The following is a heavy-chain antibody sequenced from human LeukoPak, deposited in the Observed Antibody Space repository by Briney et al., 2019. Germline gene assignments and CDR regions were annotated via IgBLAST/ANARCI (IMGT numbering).Heavy chain of an antibody. J-gene: IGHJ4*02. D-gene: IGHD3-22*01. V-gene: IGHV3-23*01. CDR1: GFTFSDYA. CDR3: AKQGYYDSSGTPDY. CDR2: ISGSGGTT. Sequence: GGSLRLSCAASGFTFSDYAMNWVRQAPGKGLEWVSTISGSGGTTYYADSVKGRFTISRDNSKNTLYLQMNSLVAEDTAVYYCAKQGYYDSSGTPDYWGQGTLVTVSS.